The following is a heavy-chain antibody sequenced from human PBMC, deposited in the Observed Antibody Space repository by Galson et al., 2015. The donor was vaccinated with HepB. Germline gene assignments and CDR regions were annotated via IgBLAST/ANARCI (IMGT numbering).Heavy chain of an antibody. J-gene: IGHJ4*02. CDR2: IYYSGNT. CDR3: AGHPPKNFIVGASYFDY. V-gene: IGHV4-59*08. CDR1: GGSISSYY. D-gene: IGHD1-26*01. Sequence: SETLSLTCTVSGGSISSYYWSWIRQPPGKGLEWIGSIYYSGNTKYNPSLKSRVSISVDTSKKQISLKLSSVTAADTAVYYCAGHPPKNFIVGASYFDYWGQGTLVTVSS.